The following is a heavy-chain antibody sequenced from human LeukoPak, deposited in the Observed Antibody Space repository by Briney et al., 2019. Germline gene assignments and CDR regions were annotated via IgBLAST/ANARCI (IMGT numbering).Heavy chain of an antibody. CDR3: ARDPWGPVDY. V-gene: IGHV1-46*01. J-gene: IGHJ4*02. Sequence: ASVTVSCTASGYTFTSYYMHWVRQAPGQGLESMGIINPSGGSTSYAQKFQGRVTMTRDTSTSTVYMELSSLRSEDTAVYYCARDPWGPVDYWGQGTLVTVSS. D-gene: IGHD1-26*01. CDR2: INPSGGST. CDR1: GYTFTSYY.